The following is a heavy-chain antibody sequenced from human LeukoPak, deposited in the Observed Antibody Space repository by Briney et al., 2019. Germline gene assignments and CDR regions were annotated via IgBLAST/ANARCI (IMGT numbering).Heavy chain of an antibody. V-gene: IGHV3-23*01. CDR1: GFTFSSYA. CDR2: ISGSGGST. CDR3: AKDEGLITMIRGTFDI. D-gene: IGHD3-22*01. J-gene: IGHJ3*02. Sequence: PGGSLRLSCAASGFTFSSYAMSWVRQAPGKGLEWVSAISGSGGSTYYADSVKGRFTISRDNSKNTLYLQMNSLRAEDTAVYYCAKDEGLITMIRGTFDIWGQGTMVTVSS.